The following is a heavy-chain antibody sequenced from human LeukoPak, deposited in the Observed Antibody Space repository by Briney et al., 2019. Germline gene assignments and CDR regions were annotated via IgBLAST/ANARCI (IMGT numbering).Heavy chain of an antibody. CDR3: ASQAGGPVYVLRYFDWLLPTYYFDY. CDR2: IYYSGST. J-gene: IGHJ4*02. CDR1: GGSISSSSYY. D-gene: IGHD3-9*01. V-gene: IGHV4-39*07. Sequence: SETLSLTCTVSGGSISSSSYYWGWIRQPPGKGLEWIGSIYYSGSTYYNPSLKSRVTISVDTSKNQFSLKLSSVTAADTAVYYCASQAGGPVYVLRYFDWLLPTYYFDYWGQGTLVTVSS.